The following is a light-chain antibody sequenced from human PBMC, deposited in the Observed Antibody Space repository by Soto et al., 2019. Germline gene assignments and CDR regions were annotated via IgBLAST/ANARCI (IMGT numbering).Light chain of an antibody. J-gene: IGLJ1*01. CDR1: SSDVGSYNL. Sequence: QSVLTQPASVSGSPGQSITISCTGTSSDVGSYNLVSWYQQHPGKAPKLMISEGTKRPSGVSNRFSGSKSGNTASLTISGLQAEDEADYYCCSYVGSSTYVFGTGTKVTVL. CDR3: CSYVGSSTYV. CDR2: EGT. V-gene: IGLV2-23*01.